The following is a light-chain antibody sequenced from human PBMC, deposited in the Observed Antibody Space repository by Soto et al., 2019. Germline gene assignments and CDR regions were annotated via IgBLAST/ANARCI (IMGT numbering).Light chain of an antibody. V-gene: IGKV3-15*01. CDR2: GAS. J-gene: IGKJ1*01. CDR1: QSVSTF. Sequence: EIVLTQSPATLSLSPGERAILSCRASQSVSTFLAWFQQKPGQAPRLLIYGASTRATGIPARFSGSGSGTEFTLAISNLQPDDFATYYCQQYETFSPWTFGQGTKVDIK. CDR3: QQYETFSPWT.